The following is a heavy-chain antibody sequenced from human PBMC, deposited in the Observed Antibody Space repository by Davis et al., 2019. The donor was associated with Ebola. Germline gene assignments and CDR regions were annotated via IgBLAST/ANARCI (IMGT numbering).Heavy chain of an antibody. CDR2: IYYSGST. Sequence: GSLRLSCTVSGGSISSYYWSWIRQPPGKGLEWIGYIYYSGSTNYNPSLKSRVTISVDTSKNQFSLKLSSVTAADTAVYYCARGYGDQDYWGQGTLVTVSS. CDR1: GGSISSYY. CDR3: ARGYGDQDY. D-gene: IGHD4-17*01. J-gene: IGHJ4*02. V-gene: IGHV4-59*01.